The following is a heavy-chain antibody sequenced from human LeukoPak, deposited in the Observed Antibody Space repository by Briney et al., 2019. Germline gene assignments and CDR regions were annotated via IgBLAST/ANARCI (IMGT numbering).Heavy chain of an antibody. CDR3: ARDPGYSSGWLDY. J-gene: IGHJ4*02. CDR2: IYTSGST. Sequence: SETLSLTCTVSGGSISSYYWSWIRQPPGKGLEWIGYIYTSGSTNYNPSLKSRVTISVDTSKNQFSLKLSSVTAADTAVYYCARDPGYSSGWLDYWGQGTLVTVSS. V-gene: IGHV4-4*08. CDR1: GGSISSYY. D-gene: IGHD6-19*01.